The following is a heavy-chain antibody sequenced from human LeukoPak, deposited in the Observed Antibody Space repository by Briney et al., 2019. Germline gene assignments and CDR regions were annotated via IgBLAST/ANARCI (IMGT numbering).Heavy chain of an antibody. Sequence: GASVKVSCKASGGTFSSYAISWVRQAPGQGLEWMGGIIPIFGTANYAQKFQGRVTITTDESTSTAYMELSSLRSEDTAVYYCARVLEYYYGSGSYFGGRFDPWGQGTLVTVSS. CDR1: GGTFSSYA. CDR2: IIPIFGTA. V-gene: IGHV1-69*05. D-gene: IGHD3-10*01. J-gene: IGHJ5*02. CDR3: ARVLEYYYGSGSYFGGRFDP.